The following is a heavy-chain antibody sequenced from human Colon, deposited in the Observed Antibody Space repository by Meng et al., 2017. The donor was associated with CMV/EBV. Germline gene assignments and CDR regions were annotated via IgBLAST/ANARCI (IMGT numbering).Heavy chain of an antibody. J-gene: IGHJ4*02. Sequence: GGGLRQRGGSLVLSCAATVFIFTINALAWARQAPGKGLEWVSSISASGATTYYADPVRCRFTISRDNSSATVYLQLTSLRAEDTAVYYCATVTGTLDPFHYWGQGTLVTVSS. D-gene: IGHD1-1*01. CDR3: ATVTGTLDPFHY. CDR1: VFIFTINA. V-gene: IGHV3-23*01. CDR2: ISASGATT.